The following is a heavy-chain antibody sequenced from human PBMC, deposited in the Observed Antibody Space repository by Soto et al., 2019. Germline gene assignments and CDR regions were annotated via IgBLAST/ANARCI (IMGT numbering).Heavy chain of an antibody. Sequence: EVHLSESGGGLVQPGESLRISCAAFGFIFSDYAMTWVRQAPGRGLEWVSGISGSGESIYYADSVEGRFTISRDISKNTLYLKMNSLRGEDTAVYYCARDRHGIDWYTYYFYTLAVWGQGTTVTVSS. D-gene: IGHD3-9*01. CDR1: GFIFSDYA. CDR3: ARDRHGIDWYTYYFYTLAV. J-gene: IGHJ6*02. CDR2: ISGSGESI. V-gene: IGHV3-23*01.